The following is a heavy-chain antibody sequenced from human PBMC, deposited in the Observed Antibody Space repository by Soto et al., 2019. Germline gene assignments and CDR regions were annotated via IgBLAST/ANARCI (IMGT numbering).Heavy chain of an antibody. D-gene: IGHD3-10*01. CDR3: AKVYGSGSYSYYYYYMEV. J-gene: IGHJ6*03. V-gene: IGHV3-23*01. CDR1: GFTFSNAW. CDR2: ISGSGGST. Sequence: GGSLRLSCSASGFTFSNAWINWVRQAPGKGLEWVSAISGSGGSTYYADSVKGRFTISRDNSKNTLYLQMNSLRAEDTAVYYCAKVYGSGSYSYYYYYMEVWGKGTTVTVSS.